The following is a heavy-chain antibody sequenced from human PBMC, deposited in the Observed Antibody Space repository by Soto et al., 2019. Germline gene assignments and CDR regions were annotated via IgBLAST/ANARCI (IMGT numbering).Heavy chain of an antibody. CDR3: STSGFNYSYGMDV. CDR1: SGSISSSDYY. V-gene: IGHV4-30-4*01. D-gene: IGHD3-22*01. CDR2: IYRSGRR. Sequence: SETLSLTCTVSSGSISSSDYYWSWIRQPPGKGLEWIGYIYRSGRRYSNPSLKSRVSMSVDTSKNQFSLELSSVTAADTAVYYCSTSGFNYSYGMDVWGLGTTVTVS. J-gene: IGHJ6*02.